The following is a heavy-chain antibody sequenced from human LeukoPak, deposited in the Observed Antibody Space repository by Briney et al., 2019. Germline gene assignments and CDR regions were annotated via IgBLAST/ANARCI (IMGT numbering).Heavy chain of an antibody. CDR2: INHSGST. V-gene: IGHV4-39*07. D-gene: IGHD3-9*01. J-gene: IGHJ4*02. CDR3: ATHVLRYFDWLNTFDY. Sequence: SETLSLTCTVSGGSISSSSYFWGWIRQPPGKGLEWIGEINHSGSTNYNPSLKSRVTISVDTSKNQFSLKLSSVTAADTAVYYCATHVLRYFDWLNTFDYWGQGTLVTVSS. CDR1: GGSISSSSYF.